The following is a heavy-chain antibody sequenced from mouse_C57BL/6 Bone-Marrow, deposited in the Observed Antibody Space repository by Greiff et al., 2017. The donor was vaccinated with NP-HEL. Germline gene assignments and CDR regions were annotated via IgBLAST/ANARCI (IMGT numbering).Heavy chain of an antibody. V-gene: IGHV5-6*01. J-gene: IGHJ1*03. Sequence: EVQLVGSGGDLVKPGGSLKLSCAASGFTFSSYGMSWVRQTPDKRLEWVATISSGGSYTYYPDSVKGRFTISRDNAKNTLYLQMSSLKSEDTAMYYCARPYYYGSSYDWYFDVWGTGTTVTVSS. CDR2: ISSGGSYT. CDR3: ARPYYYGSSYDWYFDV. D-gene: IGHD1-1*01. CDR1: GFTFSSYG.